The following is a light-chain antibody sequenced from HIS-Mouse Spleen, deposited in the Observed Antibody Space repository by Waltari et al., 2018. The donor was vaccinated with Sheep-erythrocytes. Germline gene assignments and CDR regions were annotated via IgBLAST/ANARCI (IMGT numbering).Light chain of an antibody. CDR3: CSYAGSSTPWV. CDR1: SSDVGSYNL. CDR2: EGT. V-gene: IGLV2-23*01. Sequence: QPALTQPASVSGSPGQSIPISFTGTSSDVGSYNLVSWYPQHPGKAPKLMIYEGTKRPSGVSNRFSGSKSGNTASLTISGLQAEDEADYYCCSYAGSSTPWVFGGGTKLTVL. J-gene: IGLJ3*02.